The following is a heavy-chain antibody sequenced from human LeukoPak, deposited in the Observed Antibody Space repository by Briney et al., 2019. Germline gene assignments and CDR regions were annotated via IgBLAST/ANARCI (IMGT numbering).Heavy chain of an antibody. J-gene: IGHJ3*02. CDR1: GSTFPSYG. CDR3: ARDYVWGSYRPTHDAFDI. D-gene: IGHD3-16*02. CDR2: ISAYNGNT. V-gene: IGHV1-18*01. Sequence: ASVKVSCKASGSTFPSYGISWVRQAPGQGLEWMGWISAYNGNTNYAQKLQGGVTMTTDTSTSTAYMELRSLRSDDTAVYYCARDYVWGSYRPTHDAFDIWGQGTMVTVSS.